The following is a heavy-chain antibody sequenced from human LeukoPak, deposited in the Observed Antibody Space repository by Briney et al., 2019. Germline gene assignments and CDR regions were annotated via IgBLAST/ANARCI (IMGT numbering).Heavy chain of an antibody. J-gene: IGHJ6*02. CDR3: ARPRGWSYGMDV. CDR2: ISSSGSTI. V-gene: IGHV3-11*01. D-gene: IGHD6-19*01. Sequence: PGGSLRLSCAASGFTFNDHYIDWVRQAPGKRLEWVSYISSSGSTIYYADSVKGRFTMSRDNAKNSLYLQMNSLRAEDTAVYYCARPRGWSYGMDVWGQGTTVTVSS. CDR1: GFTFNDHY.